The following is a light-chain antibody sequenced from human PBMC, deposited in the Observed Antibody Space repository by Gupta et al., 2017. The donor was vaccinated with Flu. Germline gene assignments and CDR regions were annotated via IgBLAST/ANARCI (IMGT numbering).Light chain of an antibody. V-gene: IGKV3-11*01. CDR3: QHRPDCPSLT. Sequence: ATLSLSAGESDPPSCRARQSIISYVIWYQQRPTQAPRLLIYAASHRDTDIPSRFCGCGCGIYLPLTSSSRDLDDFAGYYCQHRPDCPSLTFGQRTPLDIK. CDR2: AAS. CDR1: QSIISY. J-gene: IGKJ5*01.